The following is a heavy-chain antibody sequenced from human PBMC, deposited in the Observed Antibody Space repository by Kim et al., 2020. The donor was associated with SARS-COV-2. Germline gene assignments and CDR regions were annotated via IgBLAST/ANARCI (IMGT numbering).Heavy chain of an antibody. Sequence: GGSLRLSCAVSGFTVSSNYMSWVRQAPGKGLEWISGFYSGEKIHCADSVKGRFTISRDNFKNTLFLQMNSLRAEDTAVYYCARDHYDSSGYYGLWYLDVWGRGALVTVSS. D-gene: IGHD3-22*01. CDR3: ARDHYDSSGYYGLWYLDV. CDR1: GFTVSSNY. V-gene: IGHV3-53*01. J-gene: IGHJ2*01. CDR2: FYSGEKI.